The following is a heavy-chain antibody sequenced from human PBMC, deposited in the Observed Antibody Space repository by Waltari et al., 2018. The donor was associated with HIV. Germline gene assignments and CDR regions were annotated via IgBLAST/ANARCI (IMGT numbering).Heavy chain of an antibody. CDR3: TTGGYPTEAFDI. CDR1: KVNFDNVW. J-gene: IGHJ3*02. CDR2: IKSKRDGGAT. Sequence: EVQVVESGGGLVKPGGSLRVSCASFKVNFDNVWMTWVRQAPGKGLQWVGRIKSKRDGGATDYAASVKGRFVISRDDSQNTLYLQMNSLIIEDTAMYYCTTGGYPTEAFDIWGQGTMVTVSS. V-gene: IGHV3-15*01. D-gene: IGHD6-25*01.